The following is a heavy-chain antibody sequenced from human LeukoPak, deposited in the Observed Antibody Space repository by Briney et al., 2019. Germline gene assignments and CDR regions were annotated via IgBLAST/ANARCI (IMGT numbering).Heavy chain of an antibody. CDR3: ARDRFEQQLGNYYYYYYMDV. V-gene: IGHV3-21*01. CDR1: GFTFSSYA. CDR2: ISSSSSYI. D-gene: IGHD6-13*01. J-gene: IGHJ6*03. Sequence: PGGSLRLSCAASGFTFSSYAMHWVRQAPGKGLEWASSISSSSSYIYYADSVKGRFTISRDNAKNSLYLQMNSLRAEDTAVYYCARDRFEQQLGNYYYYYYMDVWGKGTTVTVSS.